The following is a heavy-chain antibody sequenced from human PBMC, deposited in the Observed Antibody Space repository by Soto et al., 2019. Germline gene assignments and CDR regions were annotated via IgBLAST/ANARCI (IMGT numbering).Heavy chain of an antibody. CDR3: AKAEKDFWSGNGAFDI. V-gene: IGHV3-23*01. J-gene: IGHJ3*02. CDR2: ISGSGGST. Sequence: VQLLESGGGLVQPGGSLRLSCAASGFTFSSYAMSWVRQAPGKGLEWVSAISGSGGSTYYADSVKGRFTISRDNSKNTLYRQMNSLRAEDTAVYYCAKAEKDFWSGNGAFDIWGQGTMVTVSS. D-gene: IGHD3-3*01. CDR1: GFTFSSYA.